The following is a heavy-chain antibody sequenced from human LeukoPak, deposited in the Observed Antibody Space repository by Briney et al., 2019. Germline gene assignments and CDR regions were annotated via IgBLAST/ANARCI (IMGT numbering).Heavy chain of an antibody. D-gene: IGHD6-13*01. Sequence: SETLSLTCTVSGGSISSSSYYWGWIRQPPGKGLEWIGSIYYSGSTYYNPSLKSRVTISVGTSKNQFSLKLSSVTAADTAVYYCARHVYSSSWYNHHDYWGQGTLVTVSS. CDR1: GGSISSSSYY. CDR3: ARHVYSSSWYNHHDY. J-gene: IGHJ4*02. CDR2: IYYSGST. V-gene: IGHV4-39*01.